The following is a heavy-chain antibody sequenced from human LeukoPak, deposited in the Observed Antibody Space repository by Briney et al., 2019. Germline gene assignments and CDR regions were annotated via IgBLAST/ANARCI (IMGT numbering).Heavy chain of an antibody. J-gene: IGHJ5*02. CDR1: GGSFSGYY. D-gene: IGHD2-15*01. CDR3: ARGVPVRYCSGGSCYSLGWFDP. V-gene: IGHV4-34*01. CDR2: INHSGST. Sequence: SEALSLTCAVYGGSFSGYYWRWLRQPPGKGLEWIGEINHSGSTNYSPSLKSRVTISVDTSKNQFSLKLSSVTAADTAVYYCARGVPVRYCSGGSCYSLGWFDPWGQGTLVTVSS.